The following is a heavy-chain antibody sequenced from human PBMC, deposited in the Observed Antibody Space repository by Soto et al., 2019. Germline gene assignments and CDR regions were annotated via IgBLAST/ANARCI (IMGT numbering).Heavy chain of an antibody. D-gene: IGHD1-26*01. CDR1: GFTFSSYA. CDR3: ARDIVGATLGNYYYYGMDV. CDR2: ISYDGSNK. V-gene: IGHV3-30-3*01. Sequence: ESGGGVVQPGRSLRLSCAASGFTFSSYAMHWVRQAPGKGLEWVAVISYDGSNKYYADSVKGRFTISRDNSKNTLYLQMNSLRAEDTAVYYCARDIVGATLGNYYYYGMDVWGQGTTVTVSS. J-gene: IGHJ6*02.